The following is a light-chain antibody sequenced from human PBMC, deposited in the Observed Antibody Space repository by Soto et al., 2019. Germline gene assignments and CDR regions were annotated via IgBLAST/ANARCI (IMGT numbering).Light chain of an antibody. V-gene: IGKV3-11*01. J-gene: IGKJ1*01. CDR3: QQRTNWPWT. CDR2: DIS. Sequence: EIVVTQSPGTLSRCPGERATLCLRASQSVSNNYLAWYQQKPGQTPRLLIYDISYRATGIPARFSGSGSGTDFALTISGLEPEDFAVYYCQQRTNWPWTFGQGTKVDNK. CDR1: QSVSNNY.